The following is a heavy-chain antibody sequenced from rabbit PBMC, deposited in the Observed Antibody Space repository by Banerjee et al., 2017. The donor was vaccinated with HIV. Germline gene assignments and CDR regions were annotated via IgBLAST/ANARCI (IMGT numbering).Heavy chain of an antibody. CDR1: GFSFSSSYW. J-gene: IGHJ2*01. Sequence: QSLEESGGDLVKPGASLTLTCTASGFSFSSSYWICWVRQAPGKGLEWIACIYAGSSGSNYYASWAKGRFTISKTSSTTVTLQMTSLTAADTATYFCARAKGGDAGYGAGWGFDPWGPGTLVTDS. V-gene: IGHV1S40*01. CDR3: ARAKGGDAGYGAGWGFDP. CDR2: IYAGSSGSN. D-gene: IGHD7-1*01.